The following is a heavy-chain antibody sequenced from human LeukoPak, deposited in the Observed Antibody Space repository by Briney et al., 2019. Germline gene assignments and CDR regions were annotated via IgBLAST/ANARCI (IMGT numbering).Heavy chain of an antibody. Sequence: GASLKISCKGSGYSFSNYWIAWVRQMPGKGVEWMGITYPGDSDTRYSPSFQGQVTISTDKSTNTAYLQWSSLKASDTGMYYCARGGSSSWYEAFDHWGQGTLVTASS. CDR1: GYSFSNYW. CDR3: ARGGSSSWYEAFDH. D-gene: IGHD6-13*01. CDR2: TYPGDSDT. J-gene: IGHJ4*02. V-gene: IGHV5-51*01.